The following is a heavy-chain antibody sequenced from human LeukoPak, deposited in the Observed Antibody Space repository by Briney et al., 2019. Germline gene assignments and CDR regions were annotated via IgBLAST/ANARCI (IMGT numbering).Heavy chain of an antibody. Sequence: KSGGSLRLSCAASGFTFSSYSMNWVRQAPGKGLEWVSSISSSSSYIYYADSVKGRFTISRDNAKNSLYLQMNSLRAEDTAVYYCARFGEVVVAATGVGADYWGQGTLVTVSS. CDR1: GFTFSSYS. J-gene: IGHJ4*02. D-gene: IGHD2-15*01. CDR2: ISSSSSYI. CDR3: ARFGEVVVAATGVGADY. V-gene: IGHV3-21*01.